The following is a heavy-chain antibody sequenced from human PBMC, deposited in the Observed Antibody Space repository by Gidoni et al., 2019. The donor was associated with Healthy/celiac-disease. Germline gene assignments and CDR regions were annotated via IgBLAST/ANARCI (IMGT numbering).Heavy chain of an antibody. CDR3: AREYLYSSSWYGYFDY. CDR1: GFTFSSYG. Sequence: QVQLVESGGGVVQPGRSLRLSCAASGFTFSSYGMHWVRQAPGKGLEWVAVIWYDGSNKYYADSVKGRFTISRDNSKNTLYLQMNSLRGEDTAVYYCAREYLYSSSWYGYFDYWGQGTLVTVSS. CDR2: IWYDGSNK. V-gene: IGHV3-33*01. D-gene: IGHD6-13*01. J-gene: IGHJ4*02.